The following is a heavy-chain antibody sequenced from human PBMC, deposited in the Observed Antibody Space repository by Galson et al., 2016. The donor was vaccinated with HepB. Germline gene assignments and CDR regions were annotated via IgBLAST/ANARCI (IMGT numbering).Heavy chain of an antibody. D-gene: IGHD5-12*01. J-gene: IGHJ5*02. CDR2: IYFTGSA. V-gene: IGHV4-39*01. Sequence: ETLSLTCTVSGGSISDGSYYWGWIRQPPGKGLEWIGSIYFTGSAYYNPSLKSRVTISVDTSKNQFSLKLSSLTAADTAVYYCARLASGNWLDPWGQGTLVTVSS. CDR3: ARLASGNWLDP. CDR1: GGSISDGSYY.